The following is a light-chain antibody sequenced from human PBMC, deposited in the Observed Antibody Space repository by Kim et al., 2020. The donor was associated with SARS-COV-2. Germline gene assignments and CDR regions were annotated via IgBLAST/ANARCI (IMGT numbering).Light chain of an antibody. V-gene: IGLV1-47*01. J-gene: IGLJ2*01. CDR1: SSNIGSNY. Sequence: QRVTLSCSGGSSNIGSNYVYWYQQLPGAAPKLLIYRNNQRPSGVPDRFSGSKSGTSASLAISGLRSEDEADYYCAAWDDSLNGYVVFGGGTQLTVL. CDR3: AAWDDSLNGYVV. CDR2: RNN.